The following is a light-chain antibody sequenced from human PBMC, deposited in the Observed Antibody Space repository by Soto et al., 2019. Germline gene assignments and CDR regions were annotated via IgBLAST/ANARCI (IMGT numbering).Light chain of an antibody. Sequence: EIVLTQSPATLSLSPGERATLSCRASQSVSSYLAWYQQKPGQAPRLLIYDASNRATGIPARFSGSGSGTAFTLTISSLEPEDFAVYYCQQRSNWPPGGLTFGGGTKVEIK. CDR2: DAS. J-gene: IGKJ4*01. CDR3: QQRSNWPPGGLT. V-gene: IGKV3-11*01. CDR1: QSVSSY.